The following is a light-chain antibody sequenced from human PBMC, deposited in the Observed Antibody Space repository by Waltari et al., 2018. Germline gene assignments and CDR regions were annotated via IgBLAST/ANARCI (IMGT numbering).Light chain of an antibody. J-gene: IGLJ2*01. V-gene: IGLV2-14*01. Sequence: QSALTQPASVSGSPGQSITISCTGASSDIGGSNFVSWSQQHPDRAPKLRSYGVTKRPAGVSTRFPGPKPDNTAALTISGLQTEDEGNYYCASYASGSTLVVFGGGTKLTVL. CDR2: GVT. CDR3: ASYASGSTLVV. CDR1: SSDIGGSNF.